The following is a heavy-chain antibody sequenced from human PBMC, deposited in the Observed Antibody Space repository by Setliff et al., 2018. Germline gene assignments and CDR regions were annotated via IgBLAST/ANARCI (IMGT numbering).Heavy chain of an antibody. J-gene: IGHJ4*02. CDR3: ARGRAGHSGH. CDR1: GGSISSGGYY. V-gene: IGHV4-31*03. D-gene: IGHD6-19*01. CDR2: IYYSGST. Sequence: SETLSLTCTVSGGSISSGGYYWSWIRQHPGKGLEWIGYIYYSGSTYYNPSLKSRVTISVDTSKNQFSLKLSSVTAADTAVYYCARGRAGHSGHWGQGTPVTVSS.